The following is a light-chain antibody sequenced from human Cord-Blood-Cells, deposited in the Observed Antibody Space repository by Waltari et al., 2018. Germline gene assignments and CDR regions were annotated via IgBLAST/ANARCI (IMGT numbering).Light chain of an antibody. J-gene: IGKJ3*01. V-gene: IGKV1-39*01. CDR2: AES. CDR1: QSISSY. Sequence: DIQMTQSPSSLSASVGDRVTITCRASQSISSYLNWYQQKPGKAPKLLIYAESSLQSGVPSRFSGSGSGTDFTLTISSLQPEDFATYYCQQSYSTPRGFGPGTKVDIK. CDR3: QQSYSTPRG.